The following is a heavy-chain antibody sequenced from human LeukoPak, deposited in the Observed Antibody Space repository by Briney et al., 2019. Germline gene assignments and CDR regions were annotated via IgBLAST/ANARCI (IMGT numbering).Heavy chain of an antibody. D-gene: IGHD3-22*01. CDR2: ISGSGGST. J-gene: IGHJ4*02. CDR1: GFTFSSYA. V-gene: IGHV3-23*01. Sequence: QSGGSLRLSCSASGFTFSSYAMSWVRQAPGKVLEWDSAISGSGGSTYYVDSVKGRFTISRDNSKNRLYLQMNSLRAEDTAVYYCAKSYSVYYYDSSGYYDYWGQGTLVTVSS. CDR3: AKSYSVYYYDSSGYYDY.